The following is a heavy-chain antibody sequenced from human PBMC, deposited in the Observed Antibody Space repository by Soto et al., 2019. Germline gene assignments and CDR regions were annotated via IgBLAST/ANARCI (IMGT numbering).Heavy chain of an antibody. V-gene: IGHV3-11*01. CDR2: IDSDDGTT. CDR1: GFDFGDYY. J-gene: IGHJ4*02. CDR3: VRPYYSSSWFPFDR. Sequence: GGSLRLSCTGSGFDFGDYYMSWIRQAPGKGLEWVSYIDSDDGTTYYTDSVKGRFTISRDNAKKTVYLQMSSLRVEDTALYYCVRPYYSSSWFPFDRWGQGTLVTVSS. D-gene: IGHD6-13*01.